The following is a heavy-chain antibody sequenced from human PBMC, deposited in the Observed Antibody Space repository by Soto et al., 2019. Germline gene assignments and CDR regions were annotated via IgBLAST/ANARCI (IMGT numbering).Heavy chain of an antibody. V-gene: IGHV1-46*01. Sequence: GASVKVCCKASGYTFTSYYMHWVRHAPGQGLEWMGIINPSGGSTSYAQKFQGRFTISRDNSKNTLYLQMNSLRAEDTAVYYCAKNPGYYYDSTGYHFDYWGQGTLVTVSS. CDR2: INPSGGST. J-gene: IGHJ4*02. CDR1: GYTFTSYY. D-gene: IGHD3-22*01. CDR3: AKNPGYYYDSTGYHFDY.